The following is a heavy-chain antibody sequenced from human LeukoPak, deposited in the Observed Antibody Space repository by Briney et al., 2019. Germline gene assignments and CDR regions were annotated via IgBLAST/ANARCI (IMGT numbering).Heavy chain of an antibody. CDR1: GFTFSSYG. D-gene: IGHD6-13*01. CDR3: AKAGYSSSWYYFDY. J-gene: IGHJ4*02. CDR2: ISYDGSNK. V-gene: IGHV3-30*18. Sequence: GGSLRLSCAASGFTFSSYGMHWVRQAPGKGLEWVAVISYDGSNKYYADSVKGRFTISRDNSKNTLYLQMNGLRAEDTAVYYCAKAGYSSSWYYFDYWGQGTLVTVSS.